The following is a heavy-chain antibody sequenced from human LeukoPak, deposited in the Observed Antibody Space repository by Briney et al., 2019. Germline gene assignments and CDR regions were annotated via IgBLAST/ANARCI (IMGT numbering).Heavy chain of an antibody. V-gene: IGHV4-39*07. J-gene: IGHJ6*03. CDR3: ARVIAAATVGYYYYYMDV. D-gene: IGHD6-13*01. CDR1: GGSISSSSFH. Sequence: SETLSLTCTVSGGSISSSSFHWGWIRQPPGKGLEWIGSIYYSGSTYYNPSLKSRVTISVDTSKNQFSLKLSSVTAADTAVYYCARVIAAATVGYYYYYMDVWGKGTTVTVSS. CDR2: IYYSGST.